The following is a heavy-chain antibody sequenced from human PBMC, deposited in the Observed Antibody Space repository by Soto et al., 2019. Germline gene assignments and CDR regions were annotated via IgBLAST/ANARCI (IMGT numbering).Heavy chain of an antibody. CDR1: GFTFSSYA. V-gene: IGHV3-23*01. J-gene: IGHJ4*02. CDR3: AKEIDYGDYATRTYFDY. D-gene: IGHD4-17*01. CDR2: ISGSGGST. Sequence: EVQLLESGGGLVQPGGSLRLSCAASGFTFSSYAMSWVRQAPGKGLEWVSAISGSGGSTYYADSVKGRFTISRDNFKNTLYLQMNSLRAEDTAVYYCAKEIDYGDYATRTYFDYWGQGTLVTVSS.